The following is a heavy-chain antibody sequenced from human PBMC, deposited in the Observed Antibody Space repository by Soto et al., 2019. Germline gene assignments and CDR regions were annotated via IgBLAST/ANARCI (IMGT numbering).Heavy chain of an antibody. CDR1: GYTFTNYA. J-gene: IGHJ6*02. D-gene: IGHD3-10*01. V-gene: IGHV1-3*01. Sequence: GASVKVSCKASGYTFTNYAMHWVRQAPGQRLEWMGWINAGSGDTKSSQKFQGGVTITRDTSASTTYMELRSLRYEDTAVYYCARSNHYYGSGTPYYYFHGMDVWGQGTTVTVSS. CDR2: INAGSGDT. CDR3: ARSNHYYGSGTPYYYFHGMDV.